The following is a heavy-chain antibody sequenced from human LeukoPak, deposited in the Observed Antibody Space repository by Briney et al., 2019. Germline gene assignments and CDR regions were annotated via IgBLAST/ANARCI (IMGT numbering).Heavy chain of an antibody. J-gene: IGHJ4*02. V-gene: IGHV5-51*01. CDR2: IYPGDSGT. CDR3: ARLRGSTTETLDF. Sequence: GESQKISCRGSGYTFTYYWIAWVRQRPGKGLELMGIIYPGDSGTTYSPSFQGQVTMSADESVNTAYLQWTSLKATDIAMYYCARLRGSTTETLDFWGQGTLVTVSS. CDR1: GYTFTYYW. D-gene: IGHD5-12*01.